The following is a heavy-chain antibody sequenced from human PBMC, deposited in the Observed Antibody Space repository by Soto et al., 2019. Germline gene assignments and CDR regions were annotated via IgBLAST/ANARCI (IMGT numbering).Heavy chain of an antibody. J-gene: IGHJ4*02. CDR1: GFSFSDFD. CDR2: IGTAGDT. D-gene: IGHD2-15*01. CDR3: ARGQEVGAHFFDS. Sequence: PGGSLRLSCEASGFSFSDFDMHWVRQPTGKGLEWVSTIGTAGDTYYAVSVKGRFTISRDNAKNTLSLQMNSLRAEDTAVYFCARGQEVGAHFFDSWGQGTQVTVSS. V-gene: IGHV3-13*01.